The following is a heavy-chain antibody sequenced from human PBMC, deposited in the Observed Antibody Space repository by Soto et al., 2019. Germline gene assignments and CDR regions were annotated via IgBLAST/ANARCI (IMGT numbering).Heavy chain of an antibody. CDR1: GGTFSSYA. CDR2: IIPIFGTA. J-gene: IGHJ6*02. CDR3: ARGDYSGSPLRRSYYYYGMDV. D-gene: IGHD1-26*01. Sequence: QVQLVQSGAEVKKPGSSVKVSCKASGGTFSSYAISWVRQAPGQGLEWMGGIIPIFGTANYAQKFQGRVTITADKSTSTAYMELSSLRSEDTVVYYCARGDYSGSPLRRSYYYYGMDVWGQGTTVTVSS. V-gene: IGHV1-69*06.